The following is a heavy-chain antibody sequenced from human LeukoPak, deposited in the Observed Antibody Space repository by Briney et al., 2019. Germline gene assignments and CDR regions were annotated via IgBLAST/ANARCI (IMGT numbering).Heavy chain of an antibody. CDR2: IRGDGATK. D-gene: IGHD1-26*01. Sequence: PGGSLRLSCAASGFTFSSYAMTWVRQAPGKGLEWVSAIRGDGATKFYADSVKGRFTVSRDNSKNTLYLQMNSLRAEDTAVYYCQTLEVGYWGQGTLVTVSS. CDR1: GFTFSSYA. J-gene: IGHJ4*02. V-gene: IGHV3-23*01. CDR3: QTLEVGY.